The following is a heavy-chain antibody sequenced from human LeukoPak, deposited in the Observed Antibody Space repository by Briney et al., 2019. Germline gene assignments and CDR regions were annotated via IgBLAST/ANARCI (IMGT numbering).Heavy chain of an antibody. Sequence: PGGSLRLSCAASGFTFSSYSMNWVRQAPGKGLEWISYISSDSSTVYFADSVKGQFTISRDNAKNSLYLQMNSLRAEDTAVYFCARDKTYSDFWLWGQGTLVTVSS. J-gene: IGHJ4*02. D-gene: IGHD3-3*01. CDR1: GFTFSSYS. CDR2: ISSDSSTV. CDR3: ARDKTYSDFWL. V-gene: IGHV3-48*01.